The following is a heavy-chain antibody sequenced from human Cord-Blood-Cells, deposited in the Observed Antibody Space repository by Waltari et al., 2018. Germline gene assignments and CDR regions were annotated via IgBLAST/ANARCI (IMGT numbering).Heavy chain of an antibody. J-gene: IGHJ3*02. D-gene: IGHD1-26*01. CDR1: GGTFSSYA. V-gene: IGHV1-69*01. CDR3: ASPAGVGATLAFDI. CDR2: IIPIFGTA. Sequence: QVQLVQSGAEVKKPGSSVKVSCKASGGTFSSYAISWVRQAPGQGLEWMGGIIPIFGTANYAQKFQGRVTMTADESTSTAYMELSSLRSEDTAVYYCASPAGVGATLAFDIWGQGTMVTVSS.